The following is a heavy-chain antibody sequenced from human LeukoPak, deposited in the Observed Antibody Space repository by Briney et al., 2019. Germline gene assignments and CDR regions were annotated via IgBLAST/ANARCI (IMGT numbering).Heavy chain of an antibody. D-gene: IGHD6-6*01. CDR3: ARTPGYSRSYRY. V-gene: IGHV4-34*01. CDR2: INHSGST. CDR1: GGAFSGYY. J-gene: IGHJ4*02. Sequence: KSSETLSLTCAVDGGAFSGYYWGWVRQPPGEGRGWIGEINHSGSTNYNPSLKSRVTISVDTSKNQFSLKLTSVTAADTAVYYCARTPGYSRSYRYWGQGTLVTVSS.